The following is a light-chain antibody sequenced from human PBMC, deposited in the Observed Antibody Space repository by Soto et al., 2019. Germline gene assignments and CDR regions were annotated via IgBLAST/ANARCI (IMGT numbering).Light chain of an antibody. Sequence: QSALTQPASVSGSPGQSITISCTGTSSDVGGYKYVSWYQQHPGKAPKLIIHEVSSRPSGVSNRFSGSKSGNTASLTISGLQAEDEADYYCSSYTSSATLVFGVGTKPTVL. CDR1: SSDVGGYKY. J-gene: IGLJ2*01. CDR3: SSYTSSATLV. V-gene: IGLV2-14*01. CDR2: EVS.